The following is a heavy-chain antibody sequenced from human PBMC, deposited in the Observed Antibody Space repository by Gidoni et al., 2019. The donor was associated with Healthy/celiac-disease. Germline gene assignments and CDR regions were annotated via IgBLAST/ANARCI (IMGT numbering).Heavy chain of an antibody. J-gene: IGHJ6*03. V-gene: IGHV4-30-4*01. D-gene: IGHD2-2*01. CDR3: ARSPDIVVVPDWGDYMDV. CDR2: IYYSGST. CDR1: GGSISSGDYY. Sequence: QVQLQESGPGLVKPSQTLSLTCTVPGGSISSGDYYWSWIRQPPGKGLEWIGYIYYSGSTYYNPSLKSRVTISVDTSKNQFSLKLSSVTAADTAVYYCARSPDIVVVPDWGDYMDVWGKGTTVTVSS.